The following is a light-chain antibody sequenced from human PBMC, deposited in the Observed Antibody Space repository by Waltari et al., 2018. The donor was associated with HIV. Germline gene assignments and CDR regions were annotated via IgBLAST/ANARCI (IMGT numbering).Light chain of an antibody. CDR1: SSDVGGYEY. J-gene: IGLJ6*01. Sequence: QSALTQPPSASGSLGQSVTISCTGTSSDVGGYEYVSWYQHHPDKAPKLIIYEVNKRPEGVPDRFSGSKSDNTASLTVAGLQDDDEAHYYCASYGDTNRVLFGGGTRVTVL. CDR2: EVN. V-gene: IGLV2-8*01. CDR3: ASYGDTNRVL.